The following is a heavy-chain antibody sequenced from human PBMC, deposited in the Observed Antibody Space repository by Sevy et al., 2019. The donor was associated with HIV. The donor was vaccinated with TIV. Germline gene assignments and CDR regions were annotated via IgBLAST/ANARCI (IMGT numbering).Heavy chain of an antibody. J-gene: IGHJ4*02. D-gene: IGHD3-3*01. Sequence: ASVKVSCKASGGTFSSYAISWVRQAPGQGLEWMGGIIPIFGTANYAQKFQGRVTITADESTSTAYMELSSLRSEDTAVYYCARVFGFWSGSDYWGQRTLVTVSS. CDR1: GGTFSSYA. CDR3: ARVFGFWSGSDY. V-gene: IGHV1-69*13. CDR2: IIPIFGTA.